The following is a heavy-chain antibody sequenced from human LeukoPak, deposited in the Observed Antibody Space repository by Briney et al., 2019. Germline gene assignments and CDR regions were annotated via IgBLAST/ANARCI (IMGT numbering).Heavy chain of an antibody. CDR3: AREVAAAGTHNWFDP. CDR2: ISGYKGNT. CDR1: GYTFSNYG. D-gene: IGHD6-13*01. V-gene: IGHV1-18*01. J-gene: IGHJ5*02. Sequence: ASVKVSCKASGYTFSNYGISWVRQAPGQGLEWMGWISGYKGNTNYAQKLQGRVTMTTDTSTSTAYMELRSLRSDDTAVYYCAREVAAAGTHNWFDPWGQGTLVTVSS.